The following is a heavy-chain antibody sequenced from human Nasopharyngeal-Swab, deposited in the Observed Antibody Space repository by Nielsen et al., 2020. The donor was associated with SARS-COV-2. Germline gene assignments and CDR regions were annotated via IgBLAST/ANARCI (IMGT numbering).Heavy chain of an antibody. Sequence: GESLKISCAASGSTFRNNDMHWVRQGTGKGLEWVSGIGRGGDIYYADSVKGRFTTSRDNDKSSLHLQMNNLRAGDTAVYYCVTGIDGWNYWGRGTLVTVSS. CDR3: VTGIDGWNY. CDR2: IGRGGDI. V-gene: IGHV3-13*01. D-gene: IGHD5-24*01. J-gene: IGHJ4*02. CDR1: GSTFRNND.